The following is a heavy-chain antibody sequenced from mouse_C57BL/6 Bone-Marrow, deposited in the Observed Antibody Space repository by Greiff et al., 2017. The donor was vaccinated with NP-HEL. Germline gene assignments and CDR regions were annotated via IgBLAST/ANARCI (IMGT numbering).Heavy chain of an antibody. J-gene: IGHJ1*03. Sequence: QVQLQQPGAELVMPGASVKLSCKASGYTFTSYWMHWVKQRPGQGLEWIGEIDPSDSYTNYNQKFKGKSTLTVDKSSSTAYMQLSSLTSEDSAVYYCARGDTTVVANWYFDVWGTGTTVTVSS. V-gene: IGHV1-69*01. CDR3: ARGDTTVVANWYFDV. CDR1: GYTFTSYW. CDR2: IDPSDSYT. D-gene: IGHD1-1*01.